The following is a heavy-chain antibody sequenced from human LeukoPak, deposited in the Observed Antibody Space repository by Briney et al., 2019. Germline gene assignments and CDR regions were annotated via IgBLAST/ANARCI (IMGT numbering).Heavy chain of an antibody. CDR1: GFTFSSYA. Sequence: GGSLRLSCAASGFTFSSYAMSWVRQAPGKGLEWVSSISGSGATTYCADSVRGRFTISRDDSKNTLYLQMNSLRAEETAIYYCAKRLGDYWGQGTLVTVSS. V-gene: IGHV3-23*01. CDR3: AKRLGDY. CDR2: ISGSGATT. J-gene: IGHJ4*02. D-gene: IGHD3-10*01.